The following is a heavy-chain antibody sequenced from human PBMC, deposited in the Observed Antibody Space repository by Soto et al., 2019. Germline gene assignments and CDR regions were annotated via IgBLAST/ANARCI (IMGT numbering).Heavy chain of an antibody. D-gene: IGHD3-22*01. CDR1: GFTFSSYS. CDR3: GGQPGGSSGFWVFFDH. V-gene: IGHV3-21*01. J-gene: IGHJ4*02. CDR2: ISSSSSYI. Sequence: EVQLVESGGGLVKPGGSLRLSCAASGFTFSSYSMNWVRQAPGKGLEWVSSISSSSSYIYYADSVKGRFTISRDNAKNSLYLEMNSLRGEDTGVDFLGGQPGGSSGFWVFFDHWGQGTLVTVSS.